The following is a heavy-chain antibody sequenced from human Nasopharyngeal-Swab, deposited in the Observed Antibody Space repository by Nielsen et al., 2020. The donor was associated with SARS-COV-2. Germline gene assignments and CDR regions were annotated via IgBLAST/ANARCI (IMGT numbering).Heavy chain of an antibody. CDR2: INPSGGGT. D-gene: IGHD3-10*01. CDR3: ARMMYFHGYYAMDV. V-gene: IGHV1-46*01. CDR1: GYTFTTYY. J-gene: IGHJ6*02. Sequence: AGVKVSCNASGYTFTTYYIHWVRQAPGQGLEWMGIINPSGGGTNYAQKFKGRATMTGDTSTGTVYMELTSLTSEDTAVYYCARMMYFHGYYAMDVWGQGTTVTVSS.